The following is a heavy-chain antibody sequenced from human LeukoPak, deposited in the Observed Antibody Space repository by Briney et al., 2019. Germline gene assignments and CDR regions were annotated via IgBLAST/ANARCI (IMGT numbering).Heavy chain of an antibody. CDR2: ISGSSDYI. Sequence: GGSLRLSCAASGFTISTYSMVWVRQAPGKGLEWVSSISGSSDYIYHADSVKGRFTVSRDNTKSSLYLQMNSLRAEDTAVYYCARLGVGDLRAGLDPWGQGTLVTVSS. V-gene: IGHV3-21*01. J-gene: IGHJ5*02. CDR1: GFTISTYS. CDR3: ARLGVGDLRAGLDP. D-gene: IGHD1-26*01.